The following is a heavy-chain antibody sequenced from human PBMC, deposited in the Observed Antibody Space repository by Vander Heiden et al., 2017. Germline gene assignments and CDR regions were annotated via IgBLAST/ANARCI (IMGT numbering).Heavy chain of an antibody. CDR2: IHPGDSNT. CDR3: ARHIYLDGNYYFDY. CDR1: GYSFTSYW. J-gene: IGHJ4*02. D-gene: IGHD1-26*01. Sequence: EVQLVQSGAEVKKPGESLKISCKGSGYSFTSYWIAWGRQMPGKGLEWMGFIHPGDSNTRYSPSFQGQVTMSTDKSISTAYLQWSSLEASDTAMYYCARHIYLDGNYYFDYWGQGNLVTVSS. V-gene: IGHV5-51*01.